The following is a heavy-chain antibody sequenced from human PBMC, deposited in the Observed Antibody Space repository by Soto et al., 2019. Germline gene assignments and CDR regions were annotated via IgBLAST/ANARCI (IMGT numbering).Heavy chain of an antibody. Sequence: SETLSLTCTVSGGSISGYYWSWIRQPPGKGLEWIGYMYNTGSTVYNPSFKSRVTISVDTSKDQFSLKLNSVTAADTAVYYCARHDFGVVNNWFDPWGQGTLVTVSS. CDR3: ARHDFGVVNNWFDP. J-gene: IGHJ5*02. V-gene: IGHV4-59*01. D-gene: IGHD3-3*01. CDR2: MYNTGST. CDR1: GGSISGYY.